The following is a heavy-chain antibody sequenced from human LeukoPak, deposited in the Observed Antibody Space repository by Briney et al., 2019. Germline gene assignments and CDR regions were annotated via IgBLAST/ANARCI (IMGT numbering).Heavy chain of an antibody. V-gene: IGHV4-34*01. CDR1: GGSFSGYY. CDR2: INHSGST. Sequence: SETLSLTCAVYGGSFSGYYWSWIRQPPGKGLEWIGEINHSGSTNYNPSLKSRVTISVDTSKNQFSLKLSSVTAADTAVYYCARQDSGSYLNPLHIWGQGTMVTVSS. D-gene: IGHD1-26*01. J-gene: IGHJ3*02. CDR3: ARQDSGSYLNPLHI.